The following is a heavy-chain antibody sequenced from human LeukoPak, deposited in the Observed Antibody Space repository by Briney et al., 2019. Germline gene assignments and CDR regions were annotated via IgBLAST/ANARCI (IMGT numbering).Heavy chain of an antibody. V-gene: IGHV4-39*01. CDR3: ARHCCSGPAKRVFDI. J-gene: IGHJ3*02. CDR2: ISYSGNT. CDR1: GDSISSSGYY. D-gene: IGHD2-15*01. Sequence: KPSETLSLTCTVFGDSISSSGYYWGWIRQPPGKGLEWIGTISYSGNTDYNPSLRSRVTISVDTSNNQFSLRLGSVTAADTAVYHCARHCCSGPAKRVFDIWGQGTMVTVSS.